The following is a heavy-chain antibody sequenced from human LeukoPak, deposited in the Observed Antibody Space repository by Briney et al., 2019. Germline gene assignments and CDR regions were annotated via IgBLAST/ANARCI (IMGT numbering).Heavy chain of an antibody. CDR2: IRSKAYGGTT. D-gene: IGHD2-2*01. J-gene: IGHJ4*02. CDR3: TRGNQVLLYFFDY. V-gene: IGHV3-49*04. Sequence: PGRSPRLSCTASGFTFSDYAMSWVRQAPGKGLEWVGFIRSKAYGGTTEYAASVKGRLTISRDDSKSIAYLEMNSLITEDTAVYYCTRGNQVLLYFFDYWGQGTLATVSS. CDR1: GFTFSDYA.